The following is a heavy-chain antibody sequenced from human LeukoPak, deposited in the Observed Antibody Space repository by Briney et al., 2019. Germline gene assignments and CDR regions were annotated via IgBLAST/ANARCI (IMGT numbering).Heavy chain of an antibody. CDR1: GFTFSSYT. CDR2: ITTSDGNT. V-gene: IGHV3-23*01. J-gene: IGHJ5*02. CDR3: AKVGGSTTYNWFDP. Sequence: GSLRLSCAASGFTFSSYTMSWVRQAPGKGLEWVSTITTSDGNTYYADSVKGRFTVSRDNSKNTLFLQMNSLRAEDTAVYYCAKVGGSTTYNWFDPWGQGTLVTVSS. D-gene: IGHD1-26*01.